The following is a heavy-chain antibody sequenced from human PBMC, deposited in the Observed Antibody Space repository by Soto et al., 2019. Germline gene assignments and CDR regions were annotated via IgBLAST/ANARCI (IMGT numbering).Heavy chain of an antibody. CDR1: GFTFSSYG. Sequence: GSLRLSCAASGFTFSSYGMHWVRQAPGKGLEWVAVIWYDGSNKYYADSVKGRFTISRDNSKNTLYLQMNSLRAEDTAVYYCARDSTYSSGWYPFHQLRSPASAHIDPWGQGTLVTVSS. D-gene: IGHD6-19*01. CDR3: ARDSTYSSGWYPFHQLRSPASAHIDP. J-gene: IGHJ5*02. V-gene: IGHV3-33*01. CDR2: IWYDGSNK.